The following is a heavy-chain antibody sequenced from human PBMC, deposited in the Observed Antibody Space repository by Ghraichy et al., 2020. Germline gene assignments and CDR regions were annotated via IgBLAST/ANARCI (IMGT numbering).Heavy chain of an antibody. J-gene: IGHJ4*02. CDR2: INTDGSST. Sequence: GGSLRLSCAASGFTFNTYWMHWVRQPPGKGLVWVARINTDGSSTTYADSVKGRFTISRDNAKDTLFLQMNRLRAEDTAVYYCAIAGNRYYYDNSGYLWGQGTLVTVSS. CDR3: AIAGNRYYYDNSGYL. CDR1: GFTFNTYW. D-gene: IGHD3-22*01. V-gene: IGHV3-74*03.